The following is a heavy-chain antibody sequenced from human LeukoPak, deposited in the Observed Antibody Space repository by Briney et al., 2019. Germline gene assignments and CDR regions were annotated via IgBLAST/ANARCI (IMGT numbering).Heavy chain of an antibody. V-gene: IGHV4-59*11. J-gene: IGHJ4*02. Sequence: SETLSLTCTVSGGSISSHYWSWIRQPPGKGLEWIGYIYYGGSTNYNPSLKSRVTISVDTSKNQFSLKLSSVTAADTAVYYCARGPAMVPFDYWGQGTLVTVSS. CDR2: IYYGGST. D-gene: IGHD5-18*01. CDR3: ARGPAMVPFDY. CDR1: GGSISSHY.